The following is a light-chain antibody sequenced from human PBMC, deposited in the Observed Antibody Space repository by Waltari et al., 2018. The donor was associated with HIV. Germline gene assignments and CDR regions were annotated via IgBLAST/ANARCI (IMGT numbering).Light chain of an antibody. CDR1: RSNIGSNT. J-gene: IGLJ3*02. CDR2: SNN. Sequence: QSVLTQPPSASGTPGQRVIISCSGTRSNIGSNTVNWDQKFSGAAPTLLIYSNNQGPAAVPDRFSGSKSGSATSLAISGLKSEDEADDHCATWDDALSGPVFGAGTKLTV. CDR3: ATWDDALSGPV. V-gene: IGLV1-44*01.